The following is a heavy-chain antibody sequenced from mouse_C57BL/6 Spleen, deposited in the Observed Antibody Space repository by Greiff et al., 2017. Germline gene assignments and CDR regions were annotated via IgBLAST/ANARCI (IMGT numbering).Heavy chain of an antibody. CDR2: IDPSDSYT. D-gene: IGHD3-1*01. Sequence: VQLQQPGAELVKPGASVKLSCKASGYTFTSYWMQWVKPRPGQGLEWIGEIDPSDSYTNYNQKFKGKATLTVDTSSSTAYMQLSSLTSEDSAVYYCARSGEWGQGTTPTVSS. V-gene: IGHV1-50*01. CDR1: GYTFTSYW. J-gene: IGHJ2*01. CDR3: ARSGE.